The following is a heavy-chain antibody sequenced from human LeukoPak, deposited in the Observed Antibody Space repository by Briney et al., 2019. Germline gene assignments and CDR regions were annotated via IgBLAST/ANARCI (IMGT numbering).Heavy chain of an antibody. J-gene: IGHJ3*02. Sequence: GGSLRLPCAASGFTFSSYAMHWVRQAPGKGLEYVSGISSNGGSTYYANSVKGRFTISRDNSKNTLYLQMGSLRAEDMAVYYCARGQVGAINDAFDIWGQGTMVTVSS. V-gene: IGHV3-64*01. CDR1: GFTFSSYA. CDR2: ISSNGGST. D-gene: IGHD1-26*01. CDR3: ARGQVGAINDAFDI.